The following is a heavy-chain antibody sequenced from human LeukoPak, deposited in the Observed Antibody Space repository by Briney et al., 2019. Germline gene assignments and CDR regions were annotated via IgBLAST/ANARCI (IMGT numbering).Heavy chain of an antibody. CDR3: AKDKQLDWAHYYYYYMDV. D-gene: IGHD1-1*01. J-gene: IGHJ6*03. CDR1: GYTFTGHY. Sequence: ASVKVSCKASGYTFTGHYMHWVRQAPGQGLEWMGWINPDSGGTKYAQKFQGRVTMTRDTSISTAYMELSRLTSDDTAVYYCAKDKQLDWAHYYYYYMDVWGQGTLVTVSS. V-gene: IGHV1-2*02. CDR2: INPDSGGT.